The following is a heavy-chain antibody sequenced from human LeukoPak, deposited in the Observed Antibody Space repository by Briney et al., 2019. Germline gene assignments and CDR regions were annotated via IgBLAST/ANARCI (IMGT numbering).Heavy chain of an antibody. J-gene: IGHJ4*02. CDR3: ARDPVGGSTIFDY. CDR2: TYYRSKWYY. CDR1: GDSVSSNSTA. D-gene: IGHD1-26*01. Sequence: SQTLSLTCAISGDSVSSNSTAWNWIRQSPSRGLEWLGRTYYRSKWYYDYAVAVKSRISINPDTSKNQFSLQLSSVTPEDTAVYYCARDPVGGSTIFDYWGQGTLVTVSS. V-gene: IGHV6-1*01.